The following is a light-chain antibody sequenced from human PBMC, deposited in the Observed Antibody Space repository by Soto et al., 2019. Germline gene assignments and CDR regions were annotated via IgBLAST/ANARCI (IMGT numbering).Light chain of an antibody. J-gene: IGKJ1*01. CDR1: QNIRSR. CDR3: QQYHSYWT. V-gene: IGKV1-5*01. Sequence: DCQMTHSRSTLSASVGHRLTITCRASQNIRSRLAWFQQKPGKAPKFLIYDASSLESGVPQRFSGNGSGTEFTLTISSLQTDEFSTDDCQQYHSYWTFGQGTKVDIK. CDR2: DAS.